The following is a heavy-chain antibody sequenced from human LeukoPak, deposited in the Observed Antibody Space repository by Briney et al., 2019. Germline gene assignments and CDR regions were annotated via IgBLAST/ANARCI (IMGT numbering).Heavy chain of an antibody. V-gene: IGHV3-48*03. D-gene: IGHD1-26*01. J-gene: IGHJ4*02. CDR1: GFTFSSYE. Sequence: GGSLRLSCAASGFTFSSYEMNWVRQAPGKGLEWVSYISSSGSTIYYADSVKSRFTISRDNAKNSLYLQMNSLRAEDTAVYYCASSEGGSYSTQVNYFDYWGQGTLVTVSS. CDR2: ISSSGSTI. CDR3: ASSEGGSYSTQVNYFDY.